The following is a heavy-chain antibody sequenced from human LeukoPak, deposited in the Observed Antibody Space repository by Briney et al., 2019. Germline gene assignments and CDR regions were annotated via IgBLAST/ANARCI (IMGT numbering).Heavy chain of an antibody. CDR2: INPNSGGT. CDR3: ASGPRYCINGVWYTLFGY. CDR1: GYTFTGYY. D-gene: IGHD2-8*01. V-gene: IGHV1-2*02. J-gene: IGHJ4*02. Sequence: GASVNVSCKASGYTFTGYYIHWVRQAPGQGLEWMGWINPNSGGTKDAQRFQGRVTMTRDTSSSTAYMELSRLTSDDTAVYYCASGPRYCINGVWYTLFGYWGQGNLVTVSS.